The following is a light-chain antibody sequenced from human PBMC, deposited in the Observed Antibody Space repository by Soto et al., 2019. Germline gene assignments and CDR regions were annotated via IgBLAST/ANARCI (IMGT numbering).Light chain of an antibody. V-gene: IGKV1-33*01. J-gene: IGKJ4*01. CDR2: DAS. CDR1: QDINNY. CDR3: QQYETLPFT. Sequence: DIQMTQSPSSLSASVGDRVTITCQASQDINNYLIWYQQKPGKAPKLLIYDASNLETGVPSRFSGSGSGTDFSFTISSLQPEDIATYYCQQYETLPFTFGGGTKVEIK.